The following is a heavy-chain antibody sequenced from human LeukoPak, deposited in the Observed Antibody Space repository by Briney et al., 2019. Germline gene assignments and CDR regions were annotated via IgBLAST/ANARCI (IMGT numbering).Heavy chain of an antibody. J-gene: IGHJ3*02. CDR3: AKSVTYYYDSSVGDAFDI. V-gene: IGHV3-23*01. CDR2: ISGSGGST. Sequence: GGSLRLSCAASGFTFSSYAMSWVRQAPGKGLEWVSAISGSGGSTYYADSVKGRFTISRDNSKNTLYLQMNSLRAEDTAVYYCAKSVTYYYDSSVGDAFDIWGQGTMVTVSS. CDR1: GFTFSSYA. D-gene: IGHD3-22*01.